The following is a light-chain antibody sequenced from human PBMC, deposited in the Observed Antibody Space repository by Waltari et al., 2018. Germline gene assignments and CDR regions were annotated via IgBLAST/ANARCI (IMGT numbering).Light chain of an antibody. CDR3: QEYYTIPPWA. CDR2: WAS. V-gene: IGKV4-1*01. Sequence: DIMMTQSPDSLAMSLGERATINCRSSRSILSSANNKNYLGWYQKKPGQPPKLLFYWASTRQSGVPDRFSASGSGTDFSLTISSLQAEDVAVYYCQEYYTIPPWAFGQGTKVEIK. J-gene: IGKJ1*01. CDR1: RSILSSANNKNY.